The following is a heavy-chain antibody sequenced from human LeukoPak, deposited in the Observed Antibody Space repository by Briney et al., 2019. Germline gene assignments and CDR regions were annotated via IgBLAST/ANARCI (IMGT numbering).Heavy chain of an antibody. Sequence: KPSETLSLTCTVSGGPISSSSYYWGWIPQPPGKGLEWIGSIYYSGSTYYNPSLKSRVTISVDTSKNQFSLKLSSVTAADTAVYYCARTNYDFWSGYFFQAPDYWGQGTLVTVSS. J-gene: IGHJ4*02. CDR1: GGPISSSSYY. CDR2: IYYSGST. CDR3: ARTNYDFWSGYFFQAPDY. D-gene: IGHD3-3*01. V-gene: IGHV4-39*07.